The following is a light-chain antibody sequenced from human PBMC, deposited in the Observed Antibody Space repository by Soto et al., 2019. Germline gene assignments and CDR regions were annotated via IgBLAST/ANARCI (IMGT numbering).Light chain of an antibody. CDR2: GAA. CDR3: QQYGSSPRP. Sequence: EIVLTQSPGTLSLSPGERATLSCRASQTVRSTYLAWYQQQPGQAPRLLIYGAASRATGIPVRFSGSGSGTDFSLTIGRLEAEDSAVYYCQQYGSSPRPFGGGTRVEI. J-gene: IGKJ4*01. CDR1: QTVRSTY. V-gene: IGKV3-20*01.